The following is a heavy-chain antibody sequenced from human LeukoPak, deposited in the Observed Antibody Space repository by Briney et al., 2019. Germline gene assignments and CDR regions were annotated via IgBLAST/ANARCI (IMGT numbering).Heavy chain of an antibody. D-gene: IGHD2-2*01. CDR3: FSRLDIVVVPAAMPADY. CDR2: IRGKASSYAT. CDR1: GFSFSGSA. V-gene: IGHV3-73*01. Sequence: GGSLRLSCAASGFSFSGSAMHWVRQASGKGLEWVGRIRGKASSYATAYGASVEGRFTISRDDSKNTAYLQMNSLRTGDTAVYYCFSRLDIVVVPAAMPADYWGQGTLVTVSS. J-gene: IGHJ4*02.